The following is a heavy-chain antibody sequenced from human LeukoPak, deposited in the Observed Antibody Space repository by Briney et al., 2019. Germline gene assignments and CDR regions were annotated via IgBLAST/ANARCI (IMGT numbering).Heavy chain of an antibody. V-gene: IGHV3-23*01. CDR1: GFMFSSYS. CDR3: AKGATRATRHFDL. Sequence: GGSLRLSCVASGFMFSSYSVTWVRQTPEKGLAWVSIISASGSPIFYADSVEGRFTISRDNSKNTAYLQMNSLRAEDTAVYSCAKGATRATRHFDLWGRGTLVTVSS. J-gene: IGHJ2*01. D-gene: IGHD1-26*01. CDR2: ISASGSPI.